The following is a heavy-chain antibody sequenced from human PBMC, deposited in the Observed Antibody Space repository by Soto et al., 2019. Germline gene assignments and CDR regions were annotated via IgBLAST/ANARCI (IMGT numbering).Heavy chain of an antibody. J-gene: IGHJ4*02. D-gene: IGHD1-7*01. V-gene: IGHV3-33*01. Sequence: QEHLVQSGGGVVQPGRSLRLSCAASGSIFSGYGMHWVRQAPGKGLEWVAVIWYDGSNKYYADSVKGRFTISRDNSKKLVYQQMDSLRDEDTAVYYCTRDGIGGTVFRGFCDYWGQGTLVTVSS. CDR3: TRDGIGGTVFRGFCDY. CDR2: IWYDGSNK. CDR1: GSIFSGYG.